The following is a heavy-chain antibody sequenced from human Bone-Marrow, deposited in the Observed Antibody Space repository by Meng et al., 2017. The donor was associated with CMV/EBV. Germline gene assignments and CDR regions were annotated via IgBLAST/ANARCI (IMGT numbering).Heavy chain of an antibody. CDR3: ARDMYNWNSGAFDI. J-gene: IGHJ3*02. D-gene: IGHD1-7*01. V-gene: IGHV1-69*01. CDR1: GGPFSSYA. Sequence: QVQWVQSGAGVKKTGSSLKVSCKASGGPFSSYAISWVRQAPGQGLEWMGGIIPIFGTANYAQKFQGRVTITADESTSTAYMELSSLRSEDTAVYYCARDMYNWNSGAFDIWGQGTMVTVSS. CDR2: IIPIFGTA.